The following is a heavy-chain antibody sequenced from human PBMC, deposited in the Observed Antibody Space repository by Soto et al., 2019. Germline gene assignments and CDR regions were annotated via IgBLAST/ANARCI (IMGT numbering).Heavy chain of an antibody. Sequence: QVQLQESGPGLVKPSQTLSLICTVSGGSINSGGYYWSWIRQHPGKGLEWIGYIYYSGSTYYNPFLRSRVTISAGASENQFSLKLSSVTAADTAVYFSARAYRQSGYCSSWVFDSWGQGTLVNVSS. CDR1: GGSINSGGYY. CDR2: IYYSGST. J-gene: IGHJ4*02. D-gene: IGHD6-13*01. CDR3: ARAYRQSGYCSSWVFDS. V-gene: IGHV4-31*03.